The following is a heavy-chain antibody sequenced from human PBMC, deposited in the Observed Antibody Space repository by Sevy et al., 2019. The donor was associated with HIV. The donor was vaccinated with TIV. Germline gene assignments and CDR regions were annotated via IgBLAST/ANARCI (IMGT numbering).Heavy chain of an antibody. CDR1: GFTFSSYS. CDR2: ISSSSSTI. V-gene: IGHV3-48*02. CDR3: ARDSYSYGNGGWFDP. Sequence: GRSLRLSCAASGFTFSSYSMNWVRQAPGKGLEWVSYISSSSSTIYYADSVKGRFTISRDNAKNSLYLQMNSLRDEDTAVYYCARDSYSYGNGGWFDPWGQGTLVTVSS. J-gene: IGHJ5*02. D-gene: IGHD5-18*01.